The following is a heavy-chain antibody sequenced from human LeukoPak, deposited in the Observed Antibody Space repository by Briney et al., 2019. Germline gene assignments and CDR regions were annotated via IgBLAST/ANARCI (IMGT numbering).Heavy chain of an antibody. CDR1: GGSINGYY. Sequence: SETLSLTCTVSGGSINGYYWSWIRQSPGKGLESLGYIYYTGSTNYNPSLKSRVTISVDTSKNQFSLKLSSVTAADTAVYYCAKAIAAAGPHYMDVWGKGTTVTISS. J-gene: IGHJ6*03. CDR2: IYYTGST. D-gene: IGHD6-13*01. CDR3: AKAIAAAGPHYMDV. V-gene: IGHV4-59*12.